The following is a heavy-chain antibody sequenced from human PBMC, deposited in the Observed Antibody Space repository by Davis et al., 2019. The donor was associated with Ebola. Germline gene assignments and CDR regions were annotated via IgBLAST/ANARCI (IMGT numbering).Heavy chain of an antibody. D-gene: IGHD2-21*02. J-gene: IGHJ5*02. CDR3: VRFDIVMETAHSWFDP. CDR2: MNQIGTTI. CDR1: GFTFSGSY. V-gene: IGHV3-11*01. Sequence: PGGSLRLFCAASGFTFSGSYMAWLRQAPGKGLEWISYMNQIGTTIHYADSVKGRFTISRDNAKNLLYLQMTSLRAEDTAVYYCVRFDIVMETAHSWFDPWGQGTLVTVSS.